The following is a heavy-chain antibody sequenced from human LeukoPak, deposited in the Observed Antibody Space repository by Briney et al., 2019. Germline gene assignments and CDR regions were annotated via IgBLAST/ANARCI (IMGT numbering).Heavy chain of an antibody. CDR2: INHSGST. CDR1: GGSFSGYY. J-gene: IGHJ4*02. V-gene: IGHV4-34*01. D-gene: IGHD6-19*01. CDR3: ARWAVAGTGSIDY. Sequence: SETLSLTCAVYGGSFSGYYWSWIRQPPGKGLEWIGEINHSGSTNYNPSLKSRVTISVDTSKNQFSLKLSSVTAADTAVYYCARWAVAGTGSIDYWGQGTLVTVSS.